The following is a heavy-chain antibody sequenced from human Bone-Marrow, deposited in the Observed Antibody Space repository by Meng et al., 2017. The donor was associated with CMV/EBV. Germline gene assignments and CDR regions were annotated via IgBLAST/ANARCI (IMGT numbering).Heavy chain of an antibody. CDR3: AKDQATGPPYFHYGMDV. CDR1: GFTFEDYG. CDR2: ISWNSDNI. Sequence: GGSLRLSCAASGFTFEDYGMSWVRQAPGKGLEWVSSISWNSDNIHYADSVKGRFTISRDNAKNSLYLQMNNLRPEDTALYFCAKDQATGPPYFHYGMDVWGHGTTVTVSS. J-gene: IGHJ6*02. V-gene: IGHV3-9*01.